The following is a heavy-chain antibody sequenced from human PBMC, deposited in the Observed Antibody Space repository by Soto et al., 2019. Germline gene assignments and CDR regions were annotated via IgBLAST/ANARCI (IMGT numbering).Heavy chain of an antibody. Sequence: ASVKVSCKASGYTFTSYGISWVRQAPGQGLEWMGWISAYNGNTNYAQKLQGRVTMTTDTSTSTAYMELRSLRSDDTAVYYCASDWVLAARRNYYYYGMDVWGQGTTVTVSS. J-gene: IGHJ6*02. CDR3: ASDWVLAARRNYYYYGMDV. CDR1: GYTFTSYG. CDR2: ISAYNGNT. V-gene: IGHV1-18*01. D-gene: IGHD6-6*01.